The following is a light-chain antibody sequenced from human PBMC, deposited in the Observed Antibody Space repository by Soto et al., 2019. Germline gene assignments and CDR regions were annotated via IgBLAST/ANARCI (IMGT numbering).Light chain of an antibody. V-gene: IGKV1-5*01. Sequence: DIQITQSPSTLSASVGDRVTITCRASQSISSWLAWYQQKPGKAPKLLIYDASGVPDRFSGSGSGTDFTLKISRVEAEDVGVYYCMQALQTPRTFGQGTKVDIK. CDR1: QSISSW. J-gene: IGKJ1*01. CDR3: MQALQTPRT. CDR2: DAS.